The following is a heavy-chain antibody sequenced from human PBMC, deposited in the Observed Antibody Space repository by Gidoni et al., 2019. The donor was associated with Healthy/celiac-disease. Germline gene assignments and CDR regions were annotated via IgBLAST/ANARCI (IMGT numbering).Heavy chain of an antibody. CDR1: GYSFTSYW. V-gene: IGHV5-10-1*01. CDR2: IDPSDSYT. CDR3: ARRTGDGMDV. Sequence: VQLVQSGAEVKKPGASLRTSCKGSGYSFTSYWISWVRQMPGKGMEWMGRIDPSDSYTNSSPSFQGHVTISADKSISTAYLQWSSLKASDTAMYYCARRTGDGMDVWGQGTTVTVSS. J-gene: IGHJ6*02. D-gene: IGHD2-8*02.